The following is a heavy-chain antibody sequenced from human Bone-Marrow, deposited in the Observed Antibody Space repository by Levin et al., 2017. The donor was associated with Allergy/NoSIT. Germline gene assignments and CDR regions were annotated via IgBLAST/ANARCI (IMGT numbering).Heavy chain of an antibody. V-gene: IGHV4-39*07. Sequence: SQTLSLTCTVSGGSIRSSSSYWAWIRQPPGKGLEWIGSIYYSGSTYFNPSLKSRVTIPVDTSKNQFYLKLSSVTAADTAVYYCARNFRSSAYQTVPIGLLGSWGQGTLVTVSS. D-gene: IGHD2-2*01. CDR1: GGSIRSSSSY. CDR3: ARNFRSSAYQTVPIGLLGS. CDR2: IYYSGST. J-gene: IGHJ5*02.